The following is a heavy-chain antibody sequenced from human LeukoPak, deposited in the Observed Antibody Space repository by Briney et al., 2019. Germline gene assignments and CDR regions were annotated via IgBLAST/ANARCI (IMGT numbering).Heavy chain of an antibody. J-gene: IGHJ4*02. Sequence: GESLKISCKGSGYSFTSYWIGWVRQMPGKGLEWMGIIYPDDSDTRYSPSFQGQVTISADKSVNTAYLQWSSLKASDTAMYYCARLSGRVVCSAGSCYIDSWGQGTLVTVSS. CDR1: GYSFTSYW. V-gene: IGHV5-51*01. CDR3: ARLSGRVVCSAGSCYIDS. D-gene: IGHD2-15*01. CDR2: IYPDDSDT.